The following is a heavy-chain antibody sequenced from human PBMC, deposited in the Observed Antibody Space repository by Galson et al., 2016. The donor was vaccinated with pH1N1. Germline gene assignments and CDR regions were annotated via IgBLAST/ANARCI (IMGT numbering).Heavy chain of an antibody. D-gene: IGHD6-13*01. CDR1: GFNFSNHW. CDR3: VRAFHSNSWYYFVY. V-gene: IGHV3-7*03. CDR2: VNEEGIEE. J-gene: IGHJ4*02. Sequence: LRLSCAGSGFNFSNHWMAWVRQAPGKGLEWVAHVNEEGIEENYIDSVTGRFTISRDNAKSSVFLQMNSLSAEDTALYYCVRAFHSNSWYYFVYWGQGTLVAVSS.